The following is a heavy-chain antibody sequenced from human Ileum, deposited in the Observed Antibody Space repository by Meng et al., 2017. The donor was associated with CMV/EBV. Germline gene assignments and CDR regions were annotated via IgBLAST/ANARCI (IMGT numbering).Heavy chain of an antibody. J-gene: IGHJ4*02. CDR3: TTDFPNIAARPVYFDS. D-gene: IGHD6-6*01. CDR1: GFDFSSYN. CDR2: ISPSSSTI. V-gene: IGHV3-48*02. Sequence: GESLKISCAASGFDFSSYNMNWVRQTPGKGLEWVAYISPSSSTIFHADSVKGRFTISRDNAKKSLFLQMDSLRDEDTAVYYCTTDFPNIAARPVYFDSWGQGTMVTVSS.